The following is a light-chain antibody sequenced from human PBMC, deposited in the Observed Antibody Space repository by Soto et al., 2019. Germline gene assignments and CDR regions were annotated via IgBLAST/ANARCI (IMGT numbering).Light chain of an antibody. J-gene: IGKJ3*01. V-gene: IGKV1-5*01. CDR1: QSISSW. CDR3: QQYNSYPFT. Sequence: DIQMTQSPSTLSASVGDRVTITCRASQSISSWLAWYQQKPGKAPKLLIYDASSLESGVPSRFSGSGSGTGFTLTISSLQHDDFATYYCQQYNSYPFTFGPWTKVDIK. CDR2: DAS.